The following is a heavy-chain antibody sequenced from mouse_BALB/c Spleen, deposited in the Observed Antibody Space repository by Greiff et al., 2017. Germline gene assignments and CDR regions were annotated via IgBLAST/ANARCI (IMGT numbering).Heavy chain of an antibody. Sequence: EVKLVESGGGLVKPGGSLKLSCAASGFTFSSYAMSWVRQSPEKRLEWVAEISSGGSYTYYPDTVTGRFTISRDNAKNTLYLEMSSLRSEDTAMYYCAREGDGYSSFDYWGQGTTLTVSS. V-gene: IGHV5-9-4*01. CDR2: ISSGGSYT. J-gene: IGHJ2*01. CDR1: GFTFSSYA. CDR3: AREGDGYSSFDY. D-gene: IGHD2-3*01.